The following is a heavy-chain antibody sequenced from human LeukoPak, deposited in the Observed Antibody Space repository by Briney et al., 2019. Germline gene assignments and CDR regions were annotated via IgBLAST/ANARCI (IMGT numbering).Heavy chain of an antibody. D-gene: IGHD1-26*01. CDR1: EFTVISNY. CDR2: LYAGGKT. J-gene: IGHJ4*02. CDR3: ARDQEGGTYSRGFDL. Sequence: GGSLRLSCAASEFTVISNYMTWVRQAPGKGLEWVSVLYAGGKTDYADSVKGRFTISRDNSKNTLYLQMNSLGAEDTAMYYCARDQEGGTYSRGFDLWGQGTRVIVSS. V-gene: IGHV3-53*01.